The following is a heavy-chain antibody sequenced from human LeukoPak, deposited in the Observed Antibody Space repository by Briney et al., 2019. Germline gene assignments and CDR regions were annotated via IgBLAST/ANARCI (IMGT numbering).Heavy chain of an antibody. J-gene: IGHJ6*03. D-gene: IGHD2-8*01. Sequence: SETLSLSCTVSGGSISSSSYYWGWIRQPPGKGLEWIGSIYYSGSTYYNPSLKSRVTISVDTSKNQFSLKLSSVTAADTAVYYCARRGRVYATWVYMDVWGKGTTVTVSS. CDR1: GGSISSSSYY. V-gene: IGHV4-39*07. CDR2: IYYSGST. CDR3: ARRGRVYATWVYMDV.